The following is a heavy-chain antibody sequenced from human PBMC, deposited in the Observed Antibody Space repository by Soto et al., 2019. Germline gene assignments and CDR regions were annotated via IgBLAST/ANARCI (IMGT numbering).Heavy chain of an antibody. V-gene: IGHV1-2*02. CDR2: INPKNGDA. J-gene: IGHJ4*02. CDR3: ARDNSGANFGY. Sequence: ASVKVSCKASGYRCIDLFLHWVRQAPGQGLEWMGWINPKNGDANYAQKFQDRVTMTRDTSISVAYMDLSGLNSGDTAVYYCARDNSGANFGYWGQGDWVTIYS. CDR1: GYRCIDLF. D-gene: IGHD2-15*01.